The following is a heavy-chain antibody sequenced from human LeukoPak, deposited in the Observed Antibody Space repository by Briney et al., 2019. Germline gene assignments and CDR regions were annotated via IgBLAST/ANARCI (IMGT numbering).Heavy chain of an antibody. CDR1: GGSLSSSNW. Sequence: SETLSLTCAVSGGSLSSSNWWSWVRQPPGKGLEWIGEIYHSGSTNYNPSLKSRVTISVDTSKNQFSLKLSSVTAADTAVYYCASPISHDAFDIWGQGTMVTVSS. D-gene: IGHD3-3*01. CDR3: ASPISHDAFDI. V-gene: IGHV4-4*02. CDR2: IYHSGST. J-gene: IGHJ3*02.